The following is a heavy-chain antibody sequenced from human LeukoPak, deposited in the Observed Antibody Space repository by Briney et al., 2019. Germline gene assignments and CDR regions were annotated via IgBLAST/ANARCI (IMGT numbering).Heavy chain of an antibody. CDR2: IYTGGST. CDR3: AREGTTMVRGLILFDY. D-gene: IGHD3-10*01. J-gene: IGHJ4*02. V-gene: IGHV4-4*07. CDR1: GGSISSYY. Sequence: PSETLSLTCTVSGGSISSYYWSWIRQPAGKGLEWIGRIYTGGSTNYNPSLKSRVTMSVDTSKNQFSLKLSSVTAADTAVYYCAREGTTMVRGLILFDYWGQGTLVTVSS.